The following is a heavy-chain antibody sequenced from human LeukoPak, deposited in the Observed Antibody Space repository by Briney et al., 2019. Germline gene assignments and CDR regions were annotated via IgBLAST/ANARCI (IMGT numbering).Heavy chain of an antibody. D-gene: IGHD3-22*01. CDR1: GGSISSGSYY. J-gene: IGHJ4*02. CDR2: IYTSGST. V-gene: IGHV4-61*02. Sequence: SETLSLTCTVSGGSISSGSYYWSWIRQPAGKGLEWIGRIYTSGSTNYNPSLKSRVTISVDTSKNQFSLKLSSVTAADTAVYYCAREGPYYYDSSGYYQQSSYYFDYWGQGTLVTVSS. CDR3: AREGPYYYDSSGYYQQSSYYFDY.